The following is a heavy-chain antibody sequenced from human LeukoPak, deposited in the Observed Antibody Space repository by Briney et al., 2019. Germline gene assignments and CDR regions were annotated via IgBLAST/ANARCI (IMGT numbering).Heavy chain of an antibody. CDR1: GGSFSGYY. CDR2: INHSGST. V-gene: IGHV4-34*01. Sequence: SETLSLTCAVYGGSFSGYYWSWIRQPPGKGLEWIGEINHSGSTNYNPSLKSRVTISVDTSKNQFSLKLNSVTAADTAVYYCARRRGYCSSTSCYRLGFDYWGRGTLVTVSS. D-gene: IGHD2-2*01. CDR3: ARRRGYCSSTSCYRLGFDY. J-gene: IGHJ4*02.